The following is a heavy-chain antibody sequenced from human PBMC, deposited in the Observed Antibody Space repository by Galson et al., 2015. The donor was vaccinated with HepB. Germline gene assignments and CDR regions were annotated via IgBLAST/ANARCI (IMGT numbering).Heavy chain of an antibody. V-gene: IGHV3-30-3*01. J-gene: IGHJ3*02. CDR1: GFTFSSYA. Sequence: SLRLSCAASGFTFSSYAMHWVRQAPGKGLEWVAVISYDGSNKYYADSVKGRFTISRDNSKNTLYLQMNSLRAEDTAVYYCARESRKKQPAFDIWGQGTMVTVSS. CDR2: ISYDGSNK. D-gene: IGHD6-13*01. CDR3: ARESRKKQPAFDI.